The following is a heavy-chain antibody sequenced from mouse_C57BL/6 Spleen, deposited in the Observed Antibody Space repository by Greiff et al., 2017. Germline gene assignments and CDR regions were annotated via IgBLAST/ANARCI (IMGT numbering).Heavy chain of an antibody. D-gene: IGHD1-1*01. Sequence: EVNVVESGGDLVKPGGSLKLSCAASGFTFSSYGMSWVRQTPDKRLEWVATISSGGSYTYYPDSVKGRFTISRDNAKNTLYLQMSSLKSEDTAMYYCARDPYYCGSPYAMDYWGQGTSGTVSS. J-gene: IGHJ4*01. CDR1: GFTFSSYG. V-gene: IGHV5-6*01. CDR2: ISSGGSYT. CDR3: ARDPYYCGSPYAMDY.